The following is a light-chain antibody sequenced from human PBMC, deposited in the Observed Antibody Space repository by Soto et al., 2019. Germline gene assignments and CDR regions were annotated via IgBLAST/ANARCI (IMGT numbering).Light chain of an antibody. CDR2: AAS. V-gene: IGKV1-39*01. CDR1: QSISTY. CDR3: QQSYSTPRT. J-gene: IGKJ2*02. Sequence: DIQMTQSPSSLSASVGDRVTITCRASQSISTYLNWYQQKVGKAPMLLIYAASSLQRGVPSRFSGSGSGTDVTLTISSLQPEDFATYYCQQSYSTPRTFGQGTKLEIK.